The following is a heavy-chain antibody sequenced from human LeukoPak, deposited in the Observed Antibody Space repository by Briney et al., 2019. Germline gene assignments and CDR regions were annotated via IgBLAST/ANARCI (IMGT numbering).Heavy chain of an antibody. Sequence: SETLSLTCTVSGGSISSYYWSWIRQPPGKGLEWIGYIYYSGSTNYNPSLKSRVTISVDTSENQFSLKLSSVTAADTAVYYCARDMILTGYETWGQGTLVTVSS. CDR3: ARDMILTGYET. CDR1: GGSISSYY. CDR2: IYYSGST. J-gene: IGHJ5*02. D-gene: IGHD3-9*01. V-gene: IGHV4-59*01.